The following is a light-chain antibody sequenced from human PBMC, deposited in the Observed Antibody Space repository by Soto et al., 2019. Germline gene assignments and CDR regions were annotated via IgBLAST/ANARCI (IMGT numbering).Light chain of an antibody. J-gene: IGLJ3*02. CDR2: EVS. CDR1: SSDVGGYNY. CDR3: SSYAGSSNWV. Sequence: QSALTQPPSASGSPGQSVTISCTGTSSDVGGYNYVSWYQQHPGNAPKLMIYEVSKRPSGVPDRFSGSKSGNTASLTVSGLQAEDEAYYYCSSYAGSSNWVFGGGTKLTVL. V-gene: IGLV2-8*01.